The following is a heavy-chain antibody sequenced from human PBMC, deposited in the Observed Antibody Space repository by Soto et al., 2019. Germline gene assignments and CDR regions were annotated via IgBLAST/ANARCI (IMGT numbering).Heavy chain of an antibody. Sequence: SETLSLTCAVYAGSFSHYYWNWIRQSPGKGLEWIGKIKHSGSSNYNLSLRSRVSISVDMSKNQFSLRLTSVTAADTAVYYCARAGHSSSSEGANWFDPWGQGTLVTVSS. D-gene: IGHD6-6*01. CDR2: IKHSGSS. CDR1: AGSFSHYY. CDR3: ARAGHSSSSEGANWFDP. V-gene: IGHV4-34*01. J-gene: IGHJ5*02.